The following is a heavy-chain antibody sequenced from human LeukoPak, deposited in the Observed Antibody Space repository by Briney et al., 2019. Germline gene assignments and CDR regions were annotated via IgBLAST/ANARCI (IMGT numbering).Heavy chain of an antibody. CDR3: ARTPPPGATAYGVVDY. D-gene: IGHD3-16*01. J-gene: IGHJ4*02. V-gene: IGHV4-34*01. Sequence: TSSETLSLTCTVSGGSVSSADYYWTWIRQPPGKGLEWIGEINHSGRTNYNPSLKSRVTILVDTSKNQFSLRLTSVTAADTAVYYCARTPPPGATAYGVVDYWGQGTLVIVSS. CDR1: GGSVSSADYY. CDR2: INHSGRT.